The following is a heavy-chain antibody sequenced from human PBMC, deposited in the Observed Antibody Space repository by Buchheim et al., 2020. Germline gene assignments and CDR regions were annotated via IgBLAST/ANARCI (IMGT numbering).Heavy chain of an antibody. Sequence: QVQLQESGPGLVKPSETLSLTCTVSGGSVNVNNFYWSWIRQPPGKGLEWIGCIYYSGSTEYNPSLKSRVTISIDTSKNQFSLRLSSVTAADTAVYYCATVVVAASGDWFDPWGQGTL. D-gene: IGHD2-15*01. CDR3: ATVVVAASGDWFDP. CDR1: GGSVNVNNFY. CDR2: IYYSGST. V-gene: IGHV4-61*01. J-gene: IGHJ5*02.